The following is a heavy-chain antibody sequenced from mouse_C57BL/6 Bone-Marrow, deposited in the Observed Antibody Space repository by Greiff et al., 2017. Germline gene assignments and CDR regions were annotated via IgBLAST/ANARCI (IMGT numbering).Heavy chain of an antibody. V-gene: IGHV2-2*01. CDR2: IWSGGST. D-gene: IGHD3-2*02. CDR3: ATTAQALYAMDY. J-gene: IGHJ4*01. CDR1: GFSLTSYG. Sequence: VQLQESGPGLVQPSQSLSITCTVSGFSLTSYGVHWVRQSPGKGLEWLGVIWSGGSTDYNAAFISRLSISKDNSKSQVFCKMNSLQADDTDIYYCATTAQALYAMDYWGQGTSVTVSS.